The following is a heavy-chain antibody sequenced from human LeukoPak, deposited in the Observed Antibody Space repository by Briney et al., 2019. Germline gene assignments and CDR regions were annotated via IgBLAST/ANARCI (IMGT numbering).Heavy chain of an antibody. CDR3: ARDPPYYDSSGYYYDY. CDR1: GFTFSTYS. J-gene: IGHJ4*02. Sequence: PGGSLRLSCAASGFTFSTYSMNWVRQAPGKGLEWVSSISGSSIYIYYADSVKGRFTISRDNAKNSLYLQMNSLRAEDTAVYYCARDPPYYDSSGYYYDYWGQGTLSPSPQ. CDR2: ISGSSIYI. D-gene: IGHD3-22*01. V-gene: IGHV3-21*01.